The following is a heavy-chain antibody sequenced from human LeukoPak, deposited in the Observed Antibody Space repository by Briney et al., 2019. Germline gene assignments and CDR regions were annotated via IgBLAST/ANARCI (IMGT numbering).Heavy chain of an antibody. CDR3: AKEMYSSGWSSVGAFDI. CDR2: LSGRGGST. D-gene: IGHD6-19*01. V-gene: IGHV3-23*01. CDR1: GFTFSSYA. Sequence: GGSLRLFCAASGFTFSSYAMSWVRQAPGKGLEGVSALSGRGGSTHYADSVKRRFTISRDNSKNTLYLQMNSLSAEDTAVYYCAKEMYSSGWSSVGAFDIWGQGTMVTVSS. J-gene: IGHJ3*02.